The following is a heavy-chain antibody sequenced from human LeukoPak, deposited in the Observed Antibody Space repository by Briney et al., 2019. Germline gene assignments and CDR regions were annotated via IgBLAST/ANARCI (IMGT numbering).Heavy chain of an antibody. Sequence: ETLCVTRSVSGGSISSYSWTWIRQPPGKGLEWIGFIDYSGSSNYNPSLKRRVTISSDPSKNHFSLNLTSVTAADTAVYFCARDHPVADWAADIWG. CDR3: ARDHPVADWAADI. J-gene: IGHJ3*02. CDR1: GGSISSYS. CDR2: IDYSGSS. D-gene: IGHD3-9*01. V-gene: IGHV4-59*01.